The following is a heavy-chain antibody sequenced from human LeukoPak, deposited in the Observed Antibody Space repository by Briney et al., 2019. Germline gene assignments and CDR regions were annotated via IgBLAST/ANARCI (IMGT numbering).Heavy chain of an antibody. D-gene: IGHD1-26*01. J-gene: IGHJ4*02. V-gene: IGHV3-23*01. Sequence: PGGSLRLSCAASGFTFSSYGMSWVRQAPGKGLEWVSAISGSGGSTYYADSVKGRFTISRDNSKNTLYLQMNSLRAEDTAVYYCAKDRNIVGATLNYWGQGTLVTVSS. CDR2: ISGSGGST. CDR1: GFTFSSYG. CDR3: AKDRNIVGATLNY.